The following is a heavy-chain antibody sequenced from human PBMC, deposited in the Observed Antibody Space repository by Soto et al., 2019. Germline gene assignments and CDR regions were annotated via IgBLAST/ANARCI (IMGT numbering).Heavy chain of an antibody. CDR3: ASTKYDSSAYYYWYLGL. CDR2: INPSGEHT. CDR1: GYSFRDHY. V-gene: IGHV1-46*01. Sequence: EASVKVSCKASGYSFRDHYMHWVRQAPGRGLEWVGIINPSGEHTNYAQQFRGRVAMTRDTSTSTAYMELRSLRSEDTAVYFCASTKYDSSAYYYWYLGLWGRGTLVTV. J-gene: IGHJ2*01. D-gene: IGHD3-22*01.